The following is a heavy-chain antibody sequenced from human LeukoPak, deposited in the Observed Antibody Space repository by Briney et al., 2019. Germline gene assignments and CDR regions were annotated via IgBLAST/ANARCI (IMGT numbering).Heavy chain of an antibody. Sequence: GGSLRLSCAASGFTFSSYAMSWVRRAPGKGLEWVSAISGSGGSTYYADSVKGRFTISRDNSKNTLYLQMNSLRAEDTAVYYCKTVTTNYYYGMDVWGQGTTVTVSS. J-gene: IGHJ6*02. CDR2: ISGSGGST. D-gene: IGHD4-17*01. CDR3: KTVTTNYYYGMDV. V-gene: IGHV3-23*01. CDR1: GFTFSSYA.